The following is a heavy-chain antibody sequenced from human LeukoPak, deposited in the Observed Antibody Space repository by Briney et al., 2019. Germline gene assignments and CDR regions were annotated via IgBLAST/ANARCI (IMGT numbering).Heavy chain of an antibody. CDR1: GGTFTTHA. J-gene: IGHJ6*02. CDR2: IIPMLGKP. V-gene: IGHV1-69*04. CDR3: ARDETVRDDYYGMDV. Sequence: SVKVSCKASGGTFTTHAISWVRQAPGQGFEWMGRIIPMLGKPNYGQKSQGRVTITADKFTSTVYMGLTSLRSEDTAVYYCARDETVRDDYYGMDVWGQGTTVTVSS. D-gene: IGHD4-11*01.